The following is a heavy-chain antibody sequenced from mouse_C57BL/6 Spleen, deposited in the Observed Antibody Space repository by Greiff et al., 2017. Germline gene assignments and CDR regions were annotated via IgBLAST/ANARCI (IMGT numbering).Heavy chain of an antibody. CDR1: GFSLSTFGMG. J-gene: IGHJ4*01. CDR3: ARALITTVVDYAMEY. D-gene: IGHD1-1*01. Sequence: QVTLKESGPGILQPSQTLSLTCSFSGFSLSTFGMGVGWIRQPSGKGLEWLAHIWWDDDKYYNPALKSRLTISKDTSKNQVFLKIAHVDTAATDSYYCARALITTVVDYAMEYRGQGTSVTVSS. CDR2: IWWDDDK. V-gene: IGHV8-8*01.